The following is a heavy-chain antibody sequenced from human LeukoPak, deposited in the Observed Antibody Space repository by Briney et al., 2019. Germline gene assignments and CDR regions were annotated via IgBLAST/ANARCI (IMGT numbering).Heavy chain of an antibody. Sequence: PSETLSLTCTVSGGSISSDIYYWGWIRQPPGKGLEWIGSVYYRGTTYYNPPLKSRVTISLDTSKNQFSLKLSSVTADDTAVYYCARDWFGELLYGDYYYYYGMDVWGQGTTVTVSS. CDR2: VYYRGTT. CDR3: ARDWFGELLYGDYYYYYGMDV. CDR1: GGSISSDIYY. D-gene: IGHD3-10*01. J-gene: IGHJ6*02. V-gene: IGHV4-39*07.